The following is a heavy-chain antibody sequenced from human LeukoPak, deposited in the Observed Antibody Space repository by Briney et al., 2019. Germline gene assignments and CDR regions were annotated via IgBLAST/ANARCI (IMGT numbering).Heavy chain of an antibody. CDR3: ARILGQYGDVDY. V-gene: IGHV2-70*11. D-gene: IGHD4-17*01. CDR1: GFSLSTSGMC. CDR2: IDWDDDK. Sequence: SGPALVKPTQTLALPCTFSGFSLSTSGMCVSWIRQPPVKALEWLARIDWDDDKYYSTSLKTRLTISKDTSKNQVVLTMTNMDPVDTATYYCARILGQYGDVDYWGQGTLVTVSS. J-gene: IGHJ4*02.